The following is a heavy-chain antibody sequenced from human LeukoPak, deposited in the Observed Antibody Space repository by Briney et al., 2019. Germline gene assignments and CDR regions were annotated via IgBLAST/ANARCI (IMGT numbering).Heavy chain of an antibody. V-gene: IGHV7-4-1*02. CDR1: GYTFTGYY. CDR3: ARTSGYYYGSAPEY. D-gene: IGHD3-10*01. J-gene: IGHJ4*02. Sequence: GASVKVSCKASGYTFTGYYMHWVRQAPGQGLEWMGWINTNTGNPTYAQGFTGRFVFSLDTSVSTAYLQISSLKAEDTAVYYCARTSGYYYGSAPEYWGQGTLVTVSS. CDR2: INTNTGNP.